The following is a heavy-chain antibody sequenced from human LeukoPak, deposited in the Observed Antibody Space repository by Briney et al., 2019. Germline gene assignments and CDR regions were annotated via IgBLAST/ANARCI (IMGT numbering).Heavy chain of an antibody. V-gene: IGHV1-18*01. CDR2: ISAYNGNT. CDR3: ARDSEPLEGSSSWVNDAFDI. D-gene: IGHD6-13*01. CDR1: GYTFTSYG. Sequence: ASVKVSRKASGYTFTSYGISWVRQAPGQGLEWMGWISAYNGNTNYSQKFQGRVTITRDTSASTAYMELSSLRSEDTAVYYCARDSEPLEGSSSWVNDAFDIWGQGTMVTVSS. J-gene: IGHJ3*02.